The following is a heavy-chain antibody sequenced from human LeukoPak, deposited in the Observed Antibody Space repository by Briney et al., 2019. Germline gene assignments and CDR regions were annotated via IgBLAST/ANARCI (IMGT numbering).Heavy chain of an antibody. CDR2: INPNSGGT. CDR1: GYTFAGYY. J-gene: IGHJ4*02. V-gene: IGHV1-2*06. D-gene: IGHD4-11*01. CDR3: ARHSDSAGFAR. Sequence: ASVKVSCKASGYTFAGYYLHWVRQAPGQGLEWMGRINPNSGGTNYARKFQDRVAMTRDTSNSTAYMELSRLRSDDTAVYYCARHSDSAGFARWGQGSLVIVSS.